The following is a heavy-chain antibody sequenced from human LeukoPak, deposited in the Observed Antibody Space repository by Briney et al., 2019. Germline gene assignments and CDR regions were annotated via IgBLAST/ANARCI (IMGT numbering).Heavy chain of an antibody. CDR1: GGTFSSYA. CDR2: IIPIFGTA. Sequence: SVKVSCKASGGTFSSYAISWVRQAPGQGLEWMGGIIPIFGTANYAQKFQGRVTITTDESTSTAYMELSSLRSEDTAVYYCAKATAPSSFEWFDIWGQGTMVTVSS. J-gene: IGHJ3*02. CDR3: AKATAPSSFEWFDI. D-gene: IGHD2-2*01. V-gene: IGHV1-69*05.